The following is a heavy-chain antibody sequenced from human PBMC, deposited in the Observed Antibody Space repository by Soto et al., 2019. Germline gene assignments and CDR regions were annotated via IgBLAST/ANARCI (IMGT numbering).Heavy chain of an antibody. Sequence: ASVKVSCKASGYPFSRYAIHWMRQAPGQRLEWMGWINAGNGDTKYSQKFQDRVTITRDRSASTAYMELSSLRSEDTAVIYCARRGTSVSHQDWFDPWGQGTLVTVSS. CDR3: ARRGTSVSHQDWFDP. J-gene: IGHJ5*02. D-gene: IGHD3-16*01. CDR2: INAGNGDT. CDR1: GYPFSRYA. V-gene: IGHV1-3*01.